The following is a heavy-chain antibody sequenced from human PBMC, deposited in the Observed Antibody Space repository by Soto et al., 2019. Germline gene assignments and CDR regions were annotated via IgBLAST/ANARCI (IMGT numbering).Heavy chain of an antibody. CDR3: ARDSSPYDILTGYYKGYYYYGMDV. V-gene: IGHV4-39*07. D-gene: IGHD3-9*01. J-gene: IGHJ6*02. Sequence: SETLSLTCTVSGGSISSSSYYWGWIRQPPGKGLEWIGSIYYSGSTYYNPSLKSRITISVDTSKNQFSLKLSSVTAEETAVYYCARDSSPYDILTGYYKGYYYYGMDVWGQGTTVTVSS. CDR1: GGSISSSSYY. CDR2: IYYSGST.